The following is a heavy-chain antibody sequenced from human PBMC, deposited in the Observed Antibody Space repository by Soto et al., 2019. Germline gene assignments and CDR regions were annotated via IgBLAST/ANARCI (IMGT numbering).Heavy chain of an antibody. Sequence: EVQLVESGGGLVQPGGSLRLSCAASGFSFSSSWMHWVRQAPGKGLVWVSRISFDGTATTSADAVKGRFIISRDNAKHSLFLQTHNLRADDAAMYYCGRDGRLRGHPFDIWGQGTVVSVSS. CDR2: ISFDGTAT. J-gene: IGHJ3*02. CDR3: GRDGRLRGHPFDI. D-gene: IGHD2-21*02. V-gene: IGHV3-74*03. CDR1: GFSFSSSW.